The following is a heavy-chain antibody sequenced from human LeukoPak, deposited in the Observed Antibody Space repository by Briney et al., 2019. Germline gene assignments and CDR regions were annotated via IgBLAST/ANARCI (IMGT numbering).Heavy chain of an antibody. Sequence: ASVKVSCKASGYTFTSYVISCVRQAPGQGLEWMGWISAYNGNTNYAQKLQGRVTMTTDTSTSTAYMELRSPRSDDTAVYYCASSDGYRQWLTYWGQGTLVTVSS. CDR1: GYTFTSYV. V-gene: IGHV1-18*01. CDR2: ISAYNGNT. CDR3: ASSDGYRQWLTY. J-gene: IGHJ4*02. D-gene: IGHD6-19*01.